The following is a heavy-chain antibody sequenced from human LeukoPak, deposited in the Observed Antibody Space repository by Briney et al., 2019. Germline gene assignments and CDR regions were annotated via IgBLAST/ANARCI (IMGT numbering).Heavy chain of an antibody. CDR2: ISPNSGAT. V-gene: IGHV1-2*02. D-gene: IGHD6-6*01. J-gene: IGHJ4*02. CDR3: AREGYSTSSGPLDY. CDR1: GGTFSSYA. Sequence: ASVKVSCKASGGTFSSYAISWVRQAPGQGLEWMGWISPNSGATSFAQKFQGRVTMTRDTSISTAYMELSSLRSDDTAVYFCAREGYSTSSGPLDYWGQGTLVIVSS.